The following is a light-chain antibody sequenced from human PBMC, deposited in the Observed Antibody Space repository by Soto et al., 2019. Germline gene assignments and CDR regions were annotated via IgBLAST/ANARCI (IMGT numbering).Light chain of an antibody. V-gene: IGKV3-20*01. CDR3: QQYGSLLT. J-gene: IGKJ5*01. CDR2: GAF. CDR1: QSLYNNY. Sequence: EIVLTQSPGTLSLSPGERAILSYRASQSLYNNYLAWHQQKPGQAPRLLIYGAFSRATDIPDRFSGSGSGTDFTLTINRLEPEDSAVYYCQQYGSLLTFAQGTRLEIK.